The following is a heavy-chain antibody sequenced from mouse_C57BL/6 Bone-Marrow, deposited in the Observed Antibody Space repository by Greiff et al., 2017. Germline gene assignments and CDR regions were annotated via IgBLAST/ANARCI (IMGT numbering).Heavy chain of an antibody. Sequence: QVHVKQSGAELARPGASVKLSCKASGYTFTSYGISWVKQRPGQGLEWIGEIYPRSGNTYYNEKFKGKATLTADKSSSTAYMELRSLTSEDSAVYFGARSDDGYSDWYFDVWGTGTTVTVSA. V-gene: IGHV1-81*01. CDR2: IYPRSGNT. CDR3: ARSDDGYSDWYFDV. CDR1: GYTFTSYG. D-gene: IGHD2-3*01. J-gene: IGHJ1*03.